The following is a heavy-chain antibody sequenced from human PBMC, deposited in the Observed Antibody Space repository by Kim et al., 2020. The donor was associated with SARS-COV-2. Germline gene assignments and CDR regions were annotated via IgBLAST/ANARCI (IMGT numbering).Heavy chain of an antibody. V-gene: IGHV7-4-1*02. Sequence: AQGFTGRFVFSLDTSVSTAYLQISSLKAEDTAVYYCARGCSGGSCPFDYWGQGTLVTVSS. J-gene: IGHJ4*02. D-gene: IGHD2-15*01. CDR3: ARGCSGGSCPFDY.